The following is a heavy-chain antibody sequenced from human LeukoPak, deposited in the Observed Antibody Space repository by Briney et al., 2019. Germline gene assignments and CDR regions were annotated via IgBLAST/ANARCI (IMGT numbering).Heavy chain of an antibody. CDR3: ARGRGLTLSYHYFDY. CDR1: GFTFSSYG. Sequence: PGGSLRLSCAASGFTFSSYGMHWVRQAPGKGLEWVAVIWYDGSNKYYADSVKGRFTISRDNSKNTLYLQMNSLRAEDTAVYYCARGRGLTLSYHYFDYWGQGTLVTVSS. CDR2: IWYDGSNK. V-gene: IGHV3-33*01. J-gene: IGHJ4*02. D-gene: IGHD3-10*01.